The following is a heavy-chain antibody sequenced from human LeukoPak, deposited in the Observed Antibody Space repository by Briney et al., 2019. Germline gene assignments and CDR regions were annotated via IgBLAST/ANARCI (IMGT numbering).Heavy chain of an antibody. D-gene: IGHD2-21*02. V-gene: IGHV4-39*01. J-gene: IGHJ4*02. CDR3: ARRSVVVTAFDY. Sequence: SETLSLTCTVSGGSISSSSYYWGWIRQPPGKWLEWIGSIYYSGSTYYNPSRKSRVTISGDTSKNQFSLKLSSVTAADPAVYYCARRSVVVTAFDYWGQGTLVTVSS. CDR1: GGSISSSSYY. CDR2: IYYSGST.